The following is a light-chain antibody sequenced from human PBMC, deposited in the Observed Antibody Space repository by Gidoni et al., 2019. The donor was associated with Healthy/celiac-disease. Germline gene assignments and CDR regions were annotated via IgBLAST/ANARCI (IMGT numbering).Light chain of an antibody. CDR2: DAS. J-gene: IGKJ4*01. CDR1: QSVSSY. Sequence: EIVFTQSPATLSLSPGERATLSCRASQSVSSYLAWYQQKPGKAPRLLIYDASNRATGIPARFSGSGSGTDFTLTISSLEPEDFAVYYCQQRSNWLTFGGGTKVEIK. CDR3: QQRSNWLT. V-gene: IGKV3-11*01.